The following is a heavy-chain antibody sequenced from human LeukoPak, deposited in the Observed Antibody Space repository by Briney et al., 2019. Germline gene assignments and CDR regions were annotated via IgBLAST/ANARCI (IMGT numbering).Heavy chain of an antibody. Sequence: PGGSLRPSCVASGFTFSSKGMSWVRQAPGKGLEWVSAISDSGGSTYHADSVKGRFTISRDNSKNTLYLQMNSLRAEDTAIYYCAKDSPVMTTWGQGTLVTVSS. CDR1: GFTFSSKG. V-gene: IGHV3-23*01. CDR3: AKDSPVMTT. CDR2: ISDSGGST. J-gene: IGHJ4*02. D-gene: IGHD2-21*01.